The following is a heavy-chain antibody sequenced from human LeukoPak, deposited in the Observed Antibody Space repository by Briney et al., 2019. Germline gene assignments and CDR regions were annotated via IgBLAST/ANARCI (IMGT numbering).Heavy chain of an antibody. CDR2: INHSGST. J-gene: IGHJ4*02. V-gene: IGHV4-34*01. CDR3: ARDLSIAAAGSPDY. Sequence: SETLSLTCAVYGGSFSGYYWSWIRQPPGKGLEWIGEINHSGSTNYNSSLKSRVTISVDTSKNQFSLTLSSVTAADTAVYYCARDLSIAAAGSPDYWGQGTLVTVSS. D-gene: IGHD6-13*01. CDR1: GGSFSGYY.